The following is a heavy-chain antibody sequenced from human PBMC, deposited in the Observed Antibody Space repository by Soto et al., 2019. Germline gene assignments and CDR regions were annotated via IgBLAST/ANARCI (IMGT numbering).Heavy chain of an antibody. CDR3: ASRPFLGYCSGGSCYSGPFQH. CDR1: GGSISSYY. J-gene: IGHJ1*01. Sequence: SETLSLTCTVSGGSISSYYWSWIRQPPGKGLEWIGYIYYSGSTNYNPSLKSRVTISVDTSKNQFSLKLSSVTAADTAVYYCASRPFLGYCSGGSCYSGPFQHWGQGTLVTVSS. CDR2: IYYSGST. V-gene: IGHV4-59*08. D-gene: IGHD2-15*01.